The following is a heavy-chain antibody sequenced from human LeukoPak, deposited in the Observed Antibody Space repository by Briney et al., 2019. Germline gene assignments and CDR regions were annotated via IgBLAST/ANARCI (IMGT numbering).Heavy chain of an antibody. CDR2: ISGSGGST. J-gene: IGHJ6*03. Sequence: GGSLRLSCAASGFTFDDYGMSWVRQAPGKGLEWVSAISGSGGSTYYADSVKGRFTISRDNSKNTLYLQMNSLRAEDTAVYYCAKVFYYDSSGYYHTMDVWGKGTTVTVSS. D-gene: IGHD3-22*01. CDR3: AKVFYYDSSGYYHTMDV. V-gene: IGHV3-23*01. CDR1: GFTFDDYG.